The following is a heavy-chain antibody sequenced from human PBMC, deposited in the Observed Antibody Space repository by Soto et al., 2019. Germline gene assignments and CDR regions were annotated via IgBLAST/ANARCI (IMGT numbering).Heavy chain of an antibody. Sequence: LSLTCTVSGGSISSGDYYWSWIRQPPGKGLEWIGYIYYSGSTYYNPSLKSRATISVDTSKNQFSLKLSSVTAADTAVYYCALIGYYYGSGSVPDYWGQGTLVTVSS. D-gene: IGHD3-10*01. J-gene: IGHJ4*02. CDR2: IYYSGST. CDR3: ALIGYYYGSGSVPDY. CDR1: GGSISSGDYY. V-gene: IGHV4-30-4*01.